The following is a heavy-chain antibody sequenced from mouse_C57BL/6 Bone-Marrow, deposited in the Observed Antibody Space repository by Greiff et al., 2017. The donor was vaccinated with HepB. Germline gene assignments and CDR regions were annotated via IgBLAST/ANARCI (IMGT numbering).Heavy chain of an antibody. V-gene: IGHV1-4*01. D-gene: IGHD1-1*01. CDR3: TRSPFITTVVTMDYFDY. CDR2: INPSSGYT. CDR1: GYTFTSYT. J-gene: IGHJ2*01. Sequence: VQLQQSGAELARPGASVKMSCKASGYTFTSYTMHWVKQRPGQGLEWIGYINPSSGYTKYNQKFKDKATLTADKSSSTAYMQLSNLTSEYSAVYYCTRSPFITTVVTMDYFDYWGQGTTLTVSS.